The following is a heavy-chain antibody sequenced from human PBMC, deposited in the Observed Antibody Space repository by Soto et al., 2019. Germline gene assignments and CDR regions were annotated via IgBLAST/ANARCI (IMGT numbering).Heavy chain of an antibody. CDR1: GDSIGRGDFY. D-gene: IGHD3-3*01. V-gene: IGHV4-31*03. Sequence: SETLSLTCTVSGDSIGRGDFYWSWIRQHPGKGLDWIGYIYYSGSTYYNPSLKSRITISLDTSKNQFSLKLSSVTAADTAVYYCAIDPLEHYFGMDVGGQGTTVPVSS. J-gene: IGHJ6*02. CDR2: IYYSGST. CDR3: AIDPLEHYFGMDV.